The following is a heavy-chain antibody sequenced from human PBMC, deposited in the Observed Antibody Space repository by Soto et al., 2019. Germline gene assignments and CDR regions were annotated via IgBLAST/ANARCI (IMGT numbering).Heavy chain of an antibody. J-gene: IGHJ6*02. Sequence: GGSLRLSCAASGLTFSNYWIHWVRQAPGKGPMWVSRINGVGTYTNYADSVRGRFSISRDNSENTVYLQMNSLRAEDTAVYYCAREDTSSHGGYDIHYYYYGMDVWGQGTTVTVSS. CDR3: AREDTSSHGGYDIHYYYYGMDV. D-gene: IGHD5-12*01. CDR1: GLTFSNYW. V-gene: IGHV3-74*01. CDR2: INGVGTYT.